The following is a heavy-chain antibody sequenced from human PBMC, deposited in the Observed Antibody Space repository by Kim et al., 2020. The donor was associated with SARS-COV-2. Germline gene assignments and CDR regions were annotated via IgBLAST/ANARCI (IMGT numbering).Heavy chain of an antibody. Sequence: SVKVSCKASGGTFSSYAISWVRQAPGQGLEWMGGIIPIFGTANYAQKFQGRVTITADESTSTAYMELSSLRSEDTAVYYCARGDRNYDILTGYYLPLDYWGQGTLVTVSS. J-gene: IGHJ4*02. CDR1: GGTFSSYA. CDR3: ARGDRNYDILTGYYLPLDY. D-gene: IGHD3-9*01. CDR2: IIPIFGTA. V-gene: IGHV1-69*13.